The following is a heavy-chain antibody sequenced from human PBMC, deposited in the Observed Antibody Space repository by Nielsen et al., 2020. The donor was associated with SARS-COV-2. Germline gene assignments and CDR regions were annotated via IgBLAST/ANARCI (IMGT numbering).Heavy chain of an antibody. CDR3: ARGLEYYDSSGPMGY. CDR1: GGSISSSSYY. Sequence: SETLSLTCTVSGGSISSSSYYWGWIRQPPGKGLEWIGSIYYSGSTNYNPSLKSRVTISVDTSKNQFSLKLSSVTAADTAVYYCARGLEYYDSSGPMGYWGQGTLVTVSS. D-gene: IGHD3-22*01. J-gene: IGHJ4*02. CDR2: IYYSGST. V-gene: IGHV4-39*07.